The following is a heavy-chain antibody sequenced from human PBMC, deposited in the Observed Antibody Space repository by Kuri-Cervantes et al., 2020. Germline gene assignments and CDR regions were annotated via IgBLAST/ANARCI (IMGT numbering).Heavy chain of an antibody. J-gene: IGHJ6*03. CDR1: GFTFSSYA. CDR3: ARTANTLYYYYYYYMDV. CDR2: ISGSGGST. Sequence: GGSLRLSCAASGFTFSSYAMSWVRQAPGKGLEWVSAISGSGGSTYYADSVKGRFTISRDNAKNSLYLQMNSLRAEDTAVYYCARTANTLYYYYYYYMDVWGKGTTVTVSS. V-gene: IGHV3-23*01. D-gene: IGHD1/OR15-1a*01.